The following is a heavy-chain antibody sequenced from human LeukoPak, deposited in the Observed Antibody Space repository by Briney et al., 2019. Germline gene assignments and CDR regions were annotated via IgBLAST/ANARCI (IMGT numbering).Heavy chain of an antibody. CDR2: IKQDGSEK. D-gene: IGHD6-19*01. CDR3: ARELGSGWHEAFDI. Sequence: PGGSLRLSCAASGFTFSSYWMSWVRQAPGKGLEWVANIKQDGSEKYYVDSGKGRFTISRDNAKNSLYLQMNSLRDEDTAVYYCARELGSGWHEAFDIWGQGTMVTVSS. CDR1: GFTFSSYW. V-gene: IGHV3-7*01. J-gene: IGHJ3*02.